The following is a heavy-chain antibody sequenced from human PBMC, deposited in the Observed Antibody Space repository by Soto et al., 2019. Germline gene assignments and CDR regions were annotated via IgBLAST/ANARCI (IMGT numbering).Heavy chain of an antibody. V-gene: IGHV1-2*04. J-gene: IGHJ4*02. Sequence: ASVKVSCKASGYTFTGYYMHWVRQAPGQGLEWMGWINPNSGGTNYAQKFQGWVTMTRDTSISTAYMELSRLRSDDTAVYYCARELYSGSYQYYFAYWGQGTLVTVSS. D-gene: IGHD1-26*01. CDR2: INPNSGGT. CDR1: GYTFTGYY. CDR3: ARELYSGSYQYYFAY.